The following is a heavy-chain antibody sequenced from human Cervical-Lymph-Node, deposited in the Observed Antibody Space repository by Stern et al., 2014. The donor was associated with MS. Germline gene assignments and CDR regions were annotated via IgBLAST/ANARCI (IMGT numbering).Heavy chain of an antibody. CDR1: GFTFSRYG. V-gene: IGHV3-30*19. D-gene: IGHD3-22*01. CDR2: ISYDGRDE. CDR3: ARDAGTYAYDSSGYLIDP. J-gene: IGHJ5*02. Sequence: QMQLVQSGGGVVQPGRSLRLSCVASGFTFSRYGMHWVRQALGKGLEWVAVISYDGRDEYHADSVKGRFTISRDNSKNTLFLQMNSLRPEDTAFYYCARDAGTYAYDSSGYLIDPWGQGTLVTVSS.